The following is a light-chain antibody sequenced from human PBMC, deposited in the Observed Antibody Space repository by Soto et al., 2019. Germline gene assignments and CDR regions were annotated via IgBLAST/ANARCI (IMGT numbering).Light chain of an antibody. CDR1: QSISDT. CDR2: GES. V-gene: IGKV3-15*01. CDR3: QQYDNWPWT. Sequence: IVMTQSPATLSVSPGGRATLSCMASQSISDTLAWYQQKPGQAPRLLIYGESRRATGFPARFSGSGSGKDFTITISSLQSEDFAVYYCQQYDNWPWTFGQVTKVAIK. J-gene: IGKJ1*01.